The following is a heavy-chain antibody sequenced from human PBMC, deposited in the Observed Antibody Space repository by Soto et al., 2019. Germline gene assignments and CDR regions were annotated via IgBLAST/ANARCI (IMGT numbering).Heavy chain of an antibody. Sequence: GGSLRLSCAASGFTFSSYAMHWVRQAPGKGLEWVSSISYDGNYKYYADSVKGRFTISRDNAKNSLYLQMNSLRDEDTAVYYCARAYSGAYCGGDCYSDGFDYWGQGTLVTVSS. CDR2: ISYDGNYK. V-gene: IGHV3-30-3*01. CDR3: ARAYSGAYCGGDCYSDGFDY. D-gene: IGHD2-21*02. J-gene: IGHJ4*02. CDR1: GFTFSSYA.